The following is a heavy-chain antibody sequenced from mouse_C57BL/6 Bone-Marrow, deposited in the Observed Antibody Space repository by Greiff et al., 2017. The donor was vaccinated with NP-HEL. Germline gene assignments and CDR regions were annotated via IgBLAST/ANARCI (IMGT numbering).Heavy chain of an antibody. D-gene: IGHD1-1*01. Sequence: EVHLVESGGGLVKPGGSLKLSCAASGFTFSDYGMHWVRQAPEKGLEWVAYISSGSSTIYYADTVKGRFTISRDNAKNTLFLQMTSLRSEDTSMYYCARRAYYYGSSYVLYFDVWGTGTTVTVSS. CDR3: ARRAYYYGSSYVLYFDV. CDR1: GFTFSDYG. V-gene: IGHV5-17*01. CDR2: ISSGSSTI. J-gene: IGHJ1*03.